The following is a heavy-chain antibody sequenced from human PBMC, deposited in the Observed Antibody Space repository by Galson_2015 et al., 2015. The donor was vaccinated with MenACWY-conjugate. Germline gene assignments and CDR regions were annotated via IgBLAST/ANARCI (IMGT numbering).Heavy chain of an antibody. J-gene: IGHJ6*02. D-gene: IGHD1/OR15-1a*01. CDR2: ISGSGRST. CDR3: AKDSMGKQDLHDYGMDG. V-gene: IGHV3-23*01. Sequence: SLRLSCAASGFTFSSYAMSWVRQAPGKGLEWVSTISGSGRSTYFEDSVKGRFTISRDNSKNTLYLQMNSLRAQDKAVYYGAKDSMGKQDLHDYGMDGWGQGTTVTVSS. CDR1: GFTFSSYA.